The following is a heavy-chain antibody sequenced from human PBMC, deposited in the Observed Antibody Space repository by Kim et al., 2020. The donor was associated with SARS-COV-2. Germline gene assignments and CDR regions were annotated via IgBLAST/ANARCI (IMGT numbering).Heavy chain of an antibody. CDR3: TRDVFVGYWN. CDR2: IYVDGST. CDR1: GFSASSKY. Sequence: GGSLRLSCAASGFSASSKYMTWVRQAPGKGLEWVSVIYVDGSTYYAASVMGRFTISRDNSKNTLYLQMNSLRAEDTAVYYCTRDVFVGYWNWGQGTLVTVSS. V-gene: IGHV3-53*01. J-gene: IGHJ4*02. D-gene: IGHD1-1*01.